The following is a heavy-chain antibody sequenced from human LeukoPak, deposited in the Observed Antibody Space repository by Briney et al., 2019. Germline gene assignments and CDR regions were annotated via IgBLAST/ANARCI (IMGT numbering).Heavy chain of an antibody. Sequence: GGSLRLSCTASGFTFINAWMNWVRQAPGKGLEWVGRIKSKTDGGTTDYAAPVKGRFTISREDSKNTLYLQMNSLKTEGTAVYHCTTESGGDYSNYWQAYWGQGTLVTVSS. J-gene: IGHJ4*02. D-gene: IGHD4-11*01. CDR2: IKSKTDGGTT. CDR3: TTESGGDYSNYWQAY. CDR1: GFTFINAW. V-gene: IGHV3-15*01.